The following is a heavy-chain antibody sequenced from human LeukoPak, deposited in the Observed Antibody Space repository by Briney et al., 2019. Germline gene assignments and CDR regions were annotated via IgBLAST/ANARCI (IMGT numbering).Heavy chain of an antibody. CDR1: GFTVSSNY. V-gene: IGHV3-53*01. Sequence: GGSLRLSCAASGFTVSSNYMSWVRQAPGKGLEWVSVIYSGGSTYYADSVKGRFTISRDNSKNTLYLQMNSLRAEDTAVYCCARGYEDSGLVVVPAAMEKAFDIWGQGTMVTVSS. D-gene: IGHD2-2*01. J-gene: IGHJ3*02. CDR2: IYSGGST. CDR3: ARGYEDSGLVVVPAAMEKAFDI.